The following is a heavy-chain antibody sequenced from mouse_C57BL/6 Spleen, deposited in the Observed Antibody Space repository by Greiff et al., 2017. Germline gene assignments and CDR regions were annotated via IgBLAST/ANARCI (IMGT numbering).Heavy chain of an antibody. D-gene: IGHD2-2*01. CDR3: VPIYYGYDGTFAY. V-gene: IGHV1-42*01. CDR1: GYSFTGYY. CDR2: INPSTGGT. J-gene: IGHJ3*01. Sequence: VQLQQSGPELVKPGASVTISCKASGYSFTGYYMNWVKQSPEKSLEWIGEINPSTGGTTSNQKLKAKATLTVDKSSSTAYMQLKSLTSEDSAVYYCVPIYYGYDGTFAYWGQGTLVTVSA.